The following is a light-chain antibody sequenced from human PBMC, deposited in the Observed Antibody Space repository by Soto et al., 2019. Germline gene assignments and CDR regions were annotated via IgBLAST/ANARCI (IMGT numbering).Light chain of an antibody. V-gene: IGKV1-33*01. J-gene: IGKJ2*01. Sequence: DIQMTQSPSSLSASVGERVTITCQASQDISNYLNWYQQKPAKAPKLLIYDASNLETGVPSRFSGSGSGTDFTFTISSLQPEDIATYYCQQYDNLLMYTFGQGTKLEIK. CDR1: QDISNY. CDR3: QQYDNLLMYT. CDR2: DAS.